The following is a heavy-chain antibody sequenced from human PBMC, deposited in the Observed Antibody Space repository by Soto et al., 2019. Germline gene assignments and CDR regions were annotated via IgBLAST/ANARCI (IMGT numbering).Heavy chain of an antibody. CDR3: ARGGSDFWSAGYY. Sequence: QVQLVESGGGVVQPGRSLRLSCGASGFTFSSSAMHWVRQPPGKGLEWVAVISYDGRNKYHADSVKGRFTISRDNFKNTLSLQMNSLRAEDTAVYYCARGGSDFWSAGYYWGQGTLVTVSS. V-gene: IGHV3-30*04. CDR1: GFTFSSSA. D-gene: IGHD3-3*01. J-gene: IGHJ4*02. CDR2: ISYDGRNK.